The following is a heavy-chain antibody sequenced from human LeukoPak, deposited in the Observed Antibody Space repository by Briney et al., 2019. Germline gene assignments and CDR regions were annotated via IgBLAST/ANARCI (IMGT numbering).Heavy chain of an antibody. J-gene: IGHJ5*01. CDR2: ISYSGNT. V-gene: IGHV4-39*01. CDR1: GGSLSGSNSY. Sequence: PSETLSLTCTVSGGSLSGSNSYWGWIRQSPGRGLEWIGSISYSGNTYYSPSLRSRVTISADSSKHQFSLTLSSVTAADTGVYFCTRDSSKITWFYSWGQGTLVTVSS. D-gene: IGHD2-2*01. CDR3: TRDSSKITWFYS.